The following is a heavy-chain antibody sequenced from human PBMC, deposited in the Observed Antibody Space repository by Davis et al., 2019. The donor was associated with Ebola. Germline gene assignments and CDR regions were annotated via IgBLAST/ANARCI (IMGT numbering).Heavy chain of an antibody. CDR1: GFTFSSYW. D-gene: IGHD5-12*01. CDR2: IKQDGSEK. J-gene: IGHJ3*02. Sequence: GGSLRLSCAASGFTFSSYWMSWVRQAPGKGLEWVANIKQDGSEKYYVDSVKGRFTISRDNAKNSLYLQMNSLRGEDTAVYYCARDARYRGYDYPDAFDIWGQGTMVTVSS. CDR3: ARDARYRGYDYPDAFDI. V-gene: IGHV3-7*01.